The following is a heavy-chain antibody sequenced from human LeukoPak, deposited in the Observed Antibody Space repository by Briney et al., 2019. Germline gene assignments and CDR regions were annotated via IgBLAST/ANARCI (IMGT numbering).Heavy chain of an antibody. V-gene: IGHV3-7*01. CDR2: IREDGSEK. CDR1: GFTFSSYG. Sequence: GRSLRLSCAASGFTFSSYGMHWVRQAPGKGLEWVANIREDGSEKYYGDSLKGRFTISRDNSKNSLYLEMNSLRAGDTAVYYCARDWSWGSFHPDAFDIWGQGTMVTVSS. D-gene: IGHD3-16*01. CDR3: ARDWSWGSFHPDAFDI. J-gene: IGHJ3*02.